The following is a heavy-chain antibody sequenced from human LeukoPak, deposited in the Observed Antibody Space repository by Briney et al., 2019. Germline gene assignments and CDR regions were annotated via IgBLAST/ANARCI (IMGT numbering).Heavy chain of an antibody. CDR1: GFTFTSSA. Sequence: SVKVSCKASGFTFTSSAMQWVRQARGQRLEWIGWIVVGSGNINYAQKFQERVTITRDMSTSTAYMELSSLRSEDTAVYYCAADPPAAASAFDIWGQGTMVTVSS. CDR2: IVVGSGNI. CDR3: AADPPAAASAFDI. D-gene: IGHD6-13*01. J-gene: IGHJ3*02. V-gene: IGHV1-58*02.